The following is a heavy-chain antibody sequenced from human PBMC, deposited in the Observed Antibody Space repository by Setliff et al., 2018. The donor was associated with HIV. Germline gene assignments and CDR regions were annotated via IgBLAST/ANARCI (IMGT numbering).Heavy chain of an antibody. CDR1: GYTVTELS. CDR2: FDPEDNKI. CDR3: ATRIRDGHRGYGYFDF. J-gene: IGHJ4*02. D-gene: IGHD5-12*01. V-gene: IGHV1-24*01. Sequence: GSVKVSCKVSGYTVTELSINWVRQAPGKGPEWMGGFDPEDNKIVYAQKFQGRVTTTEDTSTDTAYMELSSLRPEDTAVYYCATRIRDGHRGYGYFDFWGQGTLVTVSS.